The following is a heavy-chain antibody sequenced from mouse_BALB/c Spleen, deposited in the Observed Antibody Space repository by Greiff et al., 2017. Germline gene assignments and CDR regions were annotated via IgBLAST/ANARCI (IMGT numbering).Heavy chain of an antibody. CDR3: ARSGFYYGYFAY. V-gene: IGHV1-69*01. D-gene: IGHD1-2*01. Sequence: QVQLKQPGAELVMPGASVKMSCKASGYTFTDYWMHWVKQRPGQGLEWIGAIDTSDSYTSYNQKFKGKATLTVDESSSTAYMQLSSLTSEDSAVYYCARSGFYYGYFAYWGQGTLVTVSA. CDR2: IDTSDSYT. CDR1: GYTFTDYW. J-gene: IGHJ3*01.